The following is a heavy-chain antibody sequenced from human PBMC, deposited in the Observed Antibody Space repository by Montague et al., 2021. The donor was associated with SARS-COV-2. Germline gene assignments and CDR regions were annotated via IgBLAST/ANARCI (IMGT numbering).Heavy chain of an antibody. V-gene: IGHV3-30*04. CDR1: GFTFSSYA. CDR2: ISYDGSNK. CDR3: AAEMATISAPLDY. Sequence: SLRLSCAASGFTFSSYAMHWVRRAPGKGLEWVAVISYDGSNKYYADSVKGRFTISRDNSKNTLYLQMNSLRAEDTAVYYCAAEMATISAPLDYWGQGTLVTVSS. J-gene: IGHJ4*02. D-gene: IGHD5-24*01.